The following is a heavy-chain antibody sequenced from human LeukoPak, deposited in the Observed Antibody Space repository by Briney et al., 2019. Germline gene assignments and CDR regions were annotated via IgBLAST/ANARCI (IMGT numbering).Heavy chain of an antibody. J-gene: IGHJ4*02. V-gene: IGHV4-34*01. CDR1: GGSFSGYY. CDR2: INHSGST. CDR3: ARDCSGGSCYLTSGFDY. Sequence: PSETLSLTCAVYGGSFSGYYWSWIRQPPGKGLEWIGEINHSGSTNCNPSLKSRVTISVDTSKNQFSLKLSSVTAADTAVYYCARDCSGGSCYLTSGFDYWGQGTLVTVSS. D-gene: IGHD2-15*01.